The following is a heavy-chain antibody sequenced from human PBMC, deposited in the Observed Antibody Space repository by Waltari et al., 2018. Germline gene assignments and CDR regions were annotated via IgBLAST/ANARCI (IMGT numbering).Heavy chain of an antibody. Sequence: QLQLQESGPGLVKPSETLSLTCTVSGGSISSSSYSWGWIRQPPGKGLEWIGSIYYSGSTYYNPSLKSRVTISVDTSKNQFSLKLSSVTAADTAVYYCAGNYGSGSYYDYWSQGTLVTVSS. D-gene: IGHD3-10*01. J-gene: IGHJ4*02. V-gene: IGHV4-39*07. CDR3: AGNYGSGSYYDY. CDR2: IYYSGST. CDR1: GGSISSSSYS.